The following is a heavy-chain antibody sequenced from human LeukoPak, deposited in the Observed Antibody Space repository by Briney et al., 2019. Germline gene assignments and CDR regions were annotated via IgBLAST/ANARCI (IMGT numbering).Heavy chain of an antibody. Sequence: SVTVSCKACGGTFSSHSISWVRQAPAHALEWMGRILPILGIANYAQKFQGRVTITADKSTRTAYMELSSLRSEDTAVYYCAREPNDILTGYSYYFDYWGQGTLVTVSS. D-gene: IGHD3-9*01. CDR2: ILPILGIA. CDR3: AREPNDILTGYSYYFDY. V-gene: IGHV1-69*04. CDR1: GGTFSSHS. J-gene: IGHJ4*02.